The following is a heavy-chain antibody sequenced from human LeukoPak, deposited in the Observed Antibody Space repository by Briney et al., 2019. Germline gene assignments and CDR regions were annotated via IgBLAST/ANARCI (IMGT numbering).Heavy chain of an antibody. Sequence: PSETLSLTCAVYGGSFSGYYWSWIRQPPGKGLEWIGEINHSGSTNYNPSLKSRVTISVDTSKNQFSLKLSSVTAADTAVYYCARGAGVVITIDVWYFDYWGQGTLVTVSS. CDR1: GGSFSGYY. CDR3: ARGAGVVITIDVWYFDY. CDR2: INHSGST. J-gene: IGHJ4*02. D-gene: IGHD3-22*01. V-gene: IGHV4-34*01.